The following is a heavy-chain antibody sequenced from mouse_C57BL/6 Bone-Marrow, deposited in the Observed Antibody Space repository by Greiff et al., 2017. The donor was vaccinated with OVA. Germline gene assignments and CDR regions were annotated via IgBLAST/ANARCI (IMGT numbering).Heavy chain of an antibody. V-gene: IGHV2-6*03. CDR1: GFSLTSYG. Sequence: VQLQESGPGLVAPSQSLSITCTVSGFSLTSYGVHWVRQPPGKGLEWLVVIWSDGSTTYNSALKSRLSISKDNSKSQVFLKMNSLQTDDTAMYYCARSDDYARRFPYAMDYWGQGTSVTVSS. CDR2: IWSDGST. CDR3: ARSDDYARRFPYAMDY. J-gene: IGHJ4*01. D-gene: IGHD2-4*01.